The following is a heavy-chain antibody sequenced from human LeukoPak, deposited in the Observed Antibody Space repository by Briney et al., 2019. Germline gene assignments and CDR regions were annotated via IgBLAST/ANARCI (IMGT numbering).Heavy chain of an antibody. CDR1: GYTFTSYD. V-gene: IGHV1-8*01. CDR3: ARGRYYYGSGSYSTYNWFDP. Sequence: ASVKVSCKASGYTFTSYDINWVRQATGQGLEWMGWMNPNSGNTGYAQKFQGRVTMTRNTSISTAYMELSSLRSEDTAVYYCARGRYYYGSGSYSTYNWFDPWGQGTLVTVSS. J-gene: IGHJ5*02. CDR2: MNPNSGNT. D-gene: IGHD3-10*01.